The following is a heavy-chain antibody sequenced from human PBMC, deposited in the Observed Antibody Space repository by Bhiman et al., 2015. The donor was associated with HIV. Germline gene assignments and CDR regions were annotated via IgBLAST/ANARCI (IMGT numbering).Heavy chain of an antibody. D-gene: IGHD2-15*01. CDR3: ARDGCSGGSCYSAYYYYYMDV. CDR1: GFDFSNYA. Sequence: QVQLVESGGGVVQPGRSLRLSCAASGFDFSNYAIHWVRQAPCKGLEWVALISYDGSNKYYADSVKGRFAISRDTSKNTLHLQMNSLRAEDTAVYYCARDGCSGGSCYSAYYYYYMDVWGKGPRSPSP. CDR2: ISYDGSNK. J-gene: IGHJ6*03. V-gene: IGHV3-30*09.